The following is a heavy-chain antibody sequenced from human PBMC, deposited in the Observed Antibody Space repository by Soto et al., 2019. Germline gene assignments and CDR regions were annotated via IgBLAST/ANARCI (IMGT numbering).Heavy chain of an antibody. V-gene: IGHV3-30-3*02. J-gene: IGHJ4*02. CDR2: ISYDGSTK. D-gene: IGHD6-19*01. CDR3: AKQNSGWAYYFDS. CDR1: GFTFNTHA. Sequence: QGQLVESGGGVVQPGRSLRLSCAASGFTFNTHAMHWVRQAPGKGPEWVAVISYDGSTKYYADSVKGRFTISRDNSKNSLYLQMNSLRADDTAVYFCAKQNSGWAYYFDSWGQGTLVSVSS.